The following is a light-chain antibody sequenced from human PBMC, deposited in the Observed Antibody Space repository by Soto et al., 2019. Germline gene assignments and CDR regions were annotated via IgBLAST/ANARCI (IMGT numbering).Light chain of an antibody. CDR1: SSNIGAGYD. CDR3: QSYDSSLSGYV. Sequence: QSVLXQPPSVSGAPGQRVTISCTGSSSNIGAGYDVHWYQQLPGTAPKLLIYGNSNRPSRVPDRFSGSKSGTSASLAITGLQAEDEADYYCQSYDSSLSGYVFGTGTKVTVL. CDR2: GNS. V-gene: IGLV1-40*01. J-gene: IGLJ1*01.